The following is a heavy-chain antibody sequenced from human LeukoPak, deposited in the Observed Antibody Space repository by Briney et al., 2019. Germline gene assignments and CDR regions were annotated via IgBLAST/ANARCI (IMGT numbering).Heavy chain of an antibody. CDR3: ARDCGGDCSSLDAFDI. V-gene: IGHV3-20*04. Sequence: GGSLRLSCAASGFTFDDYGMSWVRQAPGKGLEWVSGINWNGGSTGYADSVKGRFTISRDNAKNSLYLQMNSLRAEDTALYYCARDCGGDCSSLDAFDIWGQGTLVTVSS. J-gene: IGHJ3*02. D-gene: IGHD2-21*02. CDR2: INWNGGST. CDR1: GFTFDDYG.